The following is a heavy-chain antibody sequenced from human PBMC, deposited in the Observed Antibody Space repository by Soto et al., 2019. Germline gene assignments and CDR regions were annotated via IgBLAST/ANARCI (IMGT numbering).Heavy chain of an antibody. J-gene: IGHJ4*02. V-gene: IGHV3-30*01. CDR1: GFTFRSYA. D-gene: IGHD6-13*01. CDR2: ISYDGTNK. CDR3: ARGDSNSWSDY. Sequence: QVQLVESGGGVVQPGRSLRLSCAAYGFTFRSYAMDWVRQAPGKGLEWVAVISYDGTNKYYADSVKGRFTITRDNSKNTLALQMNSLRAEDTAVYYCARGDSNSWSDYWGQGTLVTVS.